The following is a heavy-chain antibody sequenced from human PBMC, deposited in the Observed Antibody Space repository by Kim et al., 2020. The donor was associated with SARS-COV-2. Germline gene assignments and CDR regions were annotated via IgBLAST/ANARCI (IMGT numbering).Heavy chain of an antibody. J-gene: IGHJ4*02. Sequence: GGSLRLSCAASGFTFSSYAMHWVRQAPGKGLEWVAVISYDGSNKYYADSVKGRFTISRDNSKNTLYLQMNSLRAEDTAVYYCAFTSRAGSSWYEEGTLDYWGQGTLVTVSS. V-gene: IGHV3-30*04. CDR2: ISYDGSNK. CDR3: AFTSRAGSSWYEEGTLDY. CDR1: GFTFSSYA. D-gene: IGHD6-13*01.